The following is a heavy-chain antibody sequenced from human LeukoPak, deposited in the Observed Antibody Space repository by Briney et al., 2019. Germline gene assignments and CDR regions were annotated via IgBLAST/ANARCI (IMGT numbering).Heavy chain of an antibody. CDR2: INPSGGST. D-gene: IGHD4-17*01. CDR3: ARDPPMTPVSYYYGMDV. Sequence: ASVKVSCKASGYTFTSYYMHWVRQAPGQGLEWMGIINPSGGSTSYAQKFQGRVTMTRDTSTSTVYMELSSLRSEDTAVYYCARDPPMTPVSYYYGMDVWGQGTTVTVSS. CDR1: GYTFTSYY. V-gene: IGHV1-46*01. J-gene: IGHJ6*02.